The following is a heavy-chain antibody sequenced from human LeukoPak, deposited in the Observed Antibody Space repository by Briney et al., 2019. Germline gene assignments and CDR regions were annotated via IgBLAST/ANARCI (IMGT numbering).Heavy chain of an antibody. Sequence: GGSLRLSCAASGFTFSYYGMHWVRQAPGKGLEWVAFIRYTGSDKYYADSVKGRFTISRDNSKNTLYLQMNSLRDEDTAVYYCAKDSHWILFDDWGQGTLVTVSS. CDR1: GFTFSYYG. CDR3: AKDSHWILFDD. CDR2: IRYTGSDK. V-gene: IGHV3-30*02. D-gene: IGHD2-2*03. J-gene: IGHJ4*02.